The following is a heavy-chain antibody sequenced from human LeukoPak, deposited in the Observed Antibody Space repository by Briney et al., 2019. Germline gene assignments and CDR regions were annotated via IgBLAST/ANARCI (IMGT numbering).Heavy chain of an antibody. CDR3: ARDAPETTYYDFWSGSFDY. J-gene: IGHJ4*02. D-gene: IGHD3-3*01. V-gene: IGHV3-30-3*01. CDR1: VFTFSSYA. CDR2: ISYDGSNK. Sequence: GGSLRLSCAASVFTFSSYAIHWVRQAPGRGREGVAVISYDGSNKYYADSVKGGFTISKDNSKNTLYLQMNSRRPEDTAVYYCARDAPETTYYDFWSGSFDYWGQGTLVTVSS.